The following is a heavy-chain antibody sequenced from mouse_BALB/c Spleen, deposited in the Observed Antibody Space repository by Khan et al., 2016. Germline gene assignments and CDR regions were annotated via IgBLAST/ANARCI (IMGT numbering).Heavy chain of an antibody. CDR2: ISYSGST. CDR1: GDSITSGY. J-gene: IGHJ3*01. Sequence: EVQLQASGPSLVKPSQTLSLTCSVSGDSITSGYWNCIRKFQGNKLEYMGYISYSGSTYYNPSLKSRISITRDTSKNQYYLQLNSVTTEDTATYYCARRSTMIISWFAYWGQGTLVTVSA. CDR3: ARRSTMIISWFAY. D-gene: IGHD2-4*01. V-gene: IGHV3-8*02.